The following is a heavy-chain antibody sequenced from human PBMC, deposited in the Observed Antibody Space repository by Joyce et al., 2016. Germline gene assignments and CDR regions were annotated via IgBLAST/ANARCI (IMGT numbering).Heavy chain of an antibody. CDR2: ISASGAST. J-gene: IGHJ4*02. CDR1: GFTFSSIV. V-gene: IGHV3-23*01. CDR3: AKGRLLKEAPFVASFDF. Sequence: EVQLLESGGGLVQPGGSLKLSCAASGFTFSSIVMSWVRQPPGKGLEWVASISASGASTYYPDSVRGRLTISRDNSKDGLSLQMINLRAEDTAVYYCAKGRLLKEAPFVASFDFWGQGVLVAVSS. D-gene: IGHD3-10*01.